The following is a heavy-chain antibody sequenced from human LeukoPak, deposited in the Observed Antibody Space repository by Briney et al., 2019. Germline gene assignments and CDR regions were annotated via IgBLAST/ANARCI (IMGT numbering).Heavy chain of an antibody. CDR1: GGSISSYY. D-gene: IGHD6-19*01. V-gene: IGHV4-59*12. J-gene: IGHJ6*04. CDR2: IYYSGST. CDR3: ASSGLIYYYGMDV. Sequence: SETLSLTCTVPGGSISSYYWSWIRQPPGKGLEWIGYIYYSGSTNYNPSLKSRVTISVDTSKNQFSLKLSSVTAADTAVYYCASSGLIYYYGMDVWGKGTTVTVSS.